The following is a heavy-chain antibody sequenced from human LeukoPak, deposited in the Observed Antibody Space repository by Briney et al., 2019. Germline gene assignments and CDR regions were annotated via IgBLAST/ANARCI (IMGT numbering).Heavy chain of an antibody. CDR3: ARVGVYYDSSGYYSPFDY. V-gene: IGHV1-2*02. D-gene: IGHD3-22*01. CDR1: GYTFTGYY. Sequence: GASVKVSCKASGYTFTGYYMHWVRQAPGQGLEWMGWINPNSGGTNYAQKFQGRVTMTRDTSISTAYMELRRPRSDDTAVYYCARVGVYYDSSGYYSPFDYWGQGTLVTVSS. CDR2: INPNSGGT. J-gene: IGHJ4*02.